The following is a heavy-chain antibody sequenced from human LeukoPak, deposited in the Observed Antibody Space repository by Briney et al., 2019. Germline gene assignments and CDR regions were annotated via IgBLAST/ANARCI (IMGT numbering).Heavy chain of an antibody. CDR3: ATLGIEFTTFDY. V-gene: IGHV4-59*01. J-gene: IGHJ4*02. CDR2: IYYSGST. CDR1: GGSISSYY. D-gene: IGHD3-22*01. Sequence: SETLSLTCTVSGGSISSYYWSWTRQPPGKGLEWIGYIYYSGSTHYNPSLKSRVTISVDTSKNQFSLKLSSVTAADTAVYYCATLGIEFTTFDYWGQGTLVTVSS.